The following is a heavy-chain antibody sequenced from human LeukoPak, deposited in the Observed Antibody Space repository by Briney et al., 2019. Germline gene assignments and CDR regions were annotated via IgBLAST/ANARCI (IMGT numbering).Heavy chain of an antibody. CDR3: ARTPSLYYYDTSGYYYDN. J-gene: IGHJ4*02. CDR2: INSDGSSA. D-gene: IGHD3-22*01. Sequence: PGGSLRLSCAASEFIFSSYWMHWVRQAPGKGLVWVSRINSDGSSATYADSVKGRFTISRDSARNKLYLQMDSLRAEDTAVYYCARTPSLYYYDTSGYYYDNWGQGTLVTVSS. V-gene: IGHV3-74*01. CDR1: EFIFSSYW.